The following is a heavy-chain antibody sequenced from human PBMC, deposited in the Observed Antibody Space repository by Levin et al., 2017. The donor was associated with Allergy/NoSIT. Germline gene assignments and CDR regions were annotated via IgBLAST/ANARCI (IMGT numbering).Heavy chain of an antibody. J-gene: IGHJ3*02. CDR1: GFTFSSYA. CDR2: ISGSGGST. CDR3: AKKTGGVVVYAFDI. Sequence: GESLKISCAASGFTFSSYAMSWVRQAPGKGLEWVSAISGSGGSTYYADSVKGRFTISRDNSKNTLYLQMNSLRAEDTAVYYCAKKTGGVVVYAFDIWGQGTMVTVSS. D-gene: IGHD2-21*01. V-gene: IGHV3-23*01.